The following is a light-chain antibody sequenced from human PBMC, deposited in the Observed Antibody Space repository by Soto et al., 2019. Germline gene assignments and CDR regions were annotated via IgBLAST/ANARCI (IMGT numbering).Light chain of an antibody. CDR1: QSVSSTY. CDR3: HQYSSSTKT. V-gene: IGKV3-20*01. J-gene: IGKJ1*01. CDR2: GAY. Sequence: EIVLTQSPGTLSLSPGERATLSCRASQSVSSTYLAWYQQRPGQAPRLLIYGAYSRATGIQDRFSGSGSGTDFTLTIRRLEPEDFAVYYCHQYSSSTKTFGQGTKVDIK.